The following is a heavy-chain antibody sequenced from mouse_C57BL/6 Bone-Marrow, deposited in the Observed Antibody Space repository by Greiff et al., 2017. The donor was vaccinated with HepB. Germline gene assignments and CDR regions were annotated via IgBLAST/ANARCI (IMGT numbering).Heavy chain of an antibody. D-gene: IGHD1-1*01. V-gene: IGHV1-52*01. J-gene: IGHJ1*03. CDR3: ARNGSSWGYFDV. Sequence: QVQLKQPGAELVRPGSSVKLSCKASGYTFTSYWMHWVKQRPIQGLEWIGNIDPSDSETHYNQKFKDKATLTVDKSSSTAYMQLSSLTSEDSAVYYCARNGSSWGYFDVWGTGTTVTVSS. CDR1: GYTFTSYW. CDR2: IDPSDSET.